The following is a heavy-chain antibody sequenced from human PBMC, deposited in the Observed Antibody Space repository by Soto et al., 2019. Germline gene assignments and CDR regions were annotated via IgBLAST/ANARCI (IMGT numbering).Heavy chain of an antibody. D-gene: IGHD3-10*01. J-gene: IGHJ4*02. V-gene: IGHV1-3*01. CDR2: INAANGNT. CDR3: ARSGGLDD. Sequence: QVQLVQSGAEVKKPGASVKVCCKASGYSFTSYAIHWVRQAPGQGLECMGWINAANGNTRYSQKFQGRVTITRDTSATTAYMDLSSLTSEDTAVYYCARSGGLDDWGQGTLITVSS. CDR1: GYSFTSYA.